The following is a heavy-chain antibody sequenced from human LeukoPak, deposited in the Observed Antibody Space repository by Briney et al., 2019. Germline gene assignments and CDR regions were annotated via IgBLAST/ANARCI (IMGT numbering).Heavy chain of an antibody. CDR3: AKSLVVVAATPDAFDI. Sequence: PGGSLRLXCAASGFTFSSYAMSWVRRAPGKGLEWVSAISGSGGSTYYADSVKGRFTISRDNSKNTLYLQMNSLRAEDTAVYYCAKSLVVVAATPDAFDIWGQGTMVTVSS. D-gene: IGHD2-15*01. CDR2: ISGSGGST. CDR1: GFTFSSYA. V-gene: IGHV3-23*01. J-gene: IGHJ3*02.